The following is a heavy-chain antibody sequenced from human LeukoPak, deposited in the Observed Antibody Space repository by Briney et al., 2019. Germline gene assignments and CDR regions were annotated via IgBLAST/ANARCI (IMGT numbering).Heavy chain of an antibody. CDR1: GGSFSGYY. CDR2: INHSGST. CDR3: AIHILVVPAAKKKNWFDP. D-gene: IGHD2-2*01. J-gene: IGHJ5*02. Sequence: PSETLSLTCAVYGGSFSGYYWSWIRQPPGKGLEWIGEINHSGSTNYNPSLKSRVTISVDTSKNQFSLKLSSVTAADTAVYYCAIHILVVPAAKKKNWFDPWGQGTLVTVSS. V-gene: IGHV4-34*01.